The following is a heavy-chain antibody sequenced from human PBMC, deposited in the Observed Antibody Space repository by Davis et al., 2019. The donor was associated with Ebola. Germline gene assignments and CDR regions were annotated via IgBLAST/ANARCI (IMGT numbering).Heavy chain of an antibody. CDR2: IIGGANSI. D-gene: IGHD1-1*01. CDR1: GFTFTDYY. CDR3: ARRLEAWDF. J-gene: IGHJ4*02. Sequence: PGGSLRLSCAASGFTFTDYYMSWIRQAPGKGLEWVSSIIGGANSIYYADSVKGRFTISRDNTKNSLYLHLNNLRAEDTAVYYCARRLEAWDFWGQGTLVTVSS. V-gene: IGHV3-11*01.